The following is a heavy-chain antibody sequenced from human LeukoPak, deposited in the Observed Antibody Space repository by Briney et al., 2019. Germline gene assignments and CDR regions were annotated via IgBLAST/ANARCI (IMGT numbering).Heavy chain of an antibody. D-gene: IGHD3-22*01. J-gene: IGHJ5*02. CDR1: GYTFTSYD. Sequence: GASVNVSCKASGYTFTSYDINWVRQATGQGLEWMGWMNPNSGNTGYAQEFQGRVTMTRNTSISTAYMELSSLRSEDTAVYYCAAASSPMIADLWGQGTLVTVSS. CDR3: AAASSPMIADL. CDR2: MNPNSGNT. V-gene: IGHV1-8*01.